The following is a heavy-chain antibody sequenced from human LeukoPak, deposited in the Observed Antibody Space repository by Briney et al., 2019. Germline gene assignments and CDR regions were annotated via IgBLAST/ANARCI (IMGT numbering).Heavy chain of an antibody. D-gene: IGHD6-19*01. CDR1: GFTFSSYA. J-gene: IGHJ4*02. CDR2: ISSSSSYT. Sequence: GGSLRLSCAASGFTFSSYAMHWVRQAPGKGLEWVSYISSSSSYTNYADSVKGRFTISRDNAKNSLYLQMNSLRAEDTAVYYCARGPVAGTLFDYWGQGTLVTVSS. V-gene: IGHV3-21*05. CDR3: ARGPVAGTLFDY.